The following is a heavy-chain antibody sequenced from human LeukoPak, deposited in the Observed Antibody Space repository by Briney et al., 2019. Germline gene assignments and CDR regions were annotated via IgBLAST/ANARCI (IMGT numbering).Heavy chain of an antibody. D-gene: IGHD6-6*01. CDR2: ISAYNGNT. CDR1: GYTFTSYG. CDR3: ARVPSSVAAHHHYYYYMDV. Sequence: GASVKVSCKASGYTFTSYGISWVRQAPGQGLEWMGWISAYNGNTNYAQKLQGRVTMTTDTSTSTAYMELRSLRSDDTAVYYCARVPSSVAAHHHYYYYMDVWGKGTTVTVSS. V-gene: IGHV1-18*01. J-gene: IGHJ6*03.